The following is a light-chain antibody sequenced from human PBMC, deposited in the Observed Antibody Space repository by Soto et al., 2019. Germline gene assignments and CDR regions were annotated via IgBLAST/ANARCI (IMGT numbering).Light chain of an antibody. Sequence: DIQMTQSPSTLSASVLYIVTITCRSSQSISSWLAWYQQKPGKAPKLLIYKASSLESGVPSRFSGSGSGTEFTLIISGLQPDDSATYYCQQYTNTNNPWMFGQGTKVDIK. CDR1: QSISSW. CDR2: KAS. CDR3: QQYTNTNNPWM. V-gene: IGKV1-5*03. J-gene: IGKJ1*01.